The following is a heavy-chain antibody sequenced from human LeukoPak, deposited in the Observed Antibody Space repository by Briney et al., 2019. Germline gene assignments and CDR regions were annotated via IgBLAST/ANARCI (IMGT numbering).Heavy chain of an antibody. CDR3: ARGGRSGSYPFDY. CDR1: GDSINSYH. Sequence: PSETLSLTCTVSGDSINSYHWSWIRQPARKGLEWIGRIHMSGSTNYNPSLRSRVAISMDNSKNQFSLKLKSVTAADTAVYYCARGGRSGSYPFDYWGQGTLVTVSS. V-gene: IGHV4-4*07. J-gene: IGHJ4*02. D-gene: IGHD1-26*01. CDR2: IHMSGST.